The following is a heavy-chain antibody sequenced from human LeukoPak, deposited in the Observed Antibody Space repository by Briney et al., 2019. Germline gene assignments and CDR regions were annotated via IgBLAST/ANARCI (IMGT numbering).Heavy chain of an antibody. V-gene: IGHV1-69*04. CDR3: ARSYYDSSGYSDY. D-gene: IGHD3-22*01. CDR2: IIPILGIA. CDR1: GGTFSSYA. Sequence: WASVKVSCKASGGTFSSYAISWVRQAPGQGLEWMGRIIPILGIANYAQKFQGRVTITADKSTSTAYMELSSLRSEDTAVYYCARSYYDSSGYSDYWGQGTLVTVSS. J-gene: IGHJ4*02.